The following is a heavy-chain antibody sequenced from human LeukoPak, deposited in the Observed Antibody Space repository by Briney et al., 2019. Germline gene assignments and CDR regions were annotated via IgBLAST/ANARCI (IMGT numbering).Heavy chain of an antibody. J-gene: IGHJ5*02. D-gene: IGHD3-3*02. CDR2: INHSGST. CDR1: GGSFSGYY. Sequence: SETLSLTCAVYGGSFSGYYWSWIRQPPGKGLEWVGEINHSGSTDYNPSLKSRVTISVDTSKNQFSLKLSSVTAADTAVYYCARVLADQRRSFWFDPWGQGTLVTVSS. V-gene: IGHV4-34*01. CDR3: ARVLADQRRSFWFDP.